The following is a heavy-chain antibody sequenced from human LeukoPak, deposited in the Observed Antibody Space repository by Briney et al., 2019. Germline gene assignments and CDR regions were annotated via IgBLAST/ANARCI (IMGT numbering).Heavy chain of an antibody. J-gene: IGHJ4*02. Sequence: GGSLRLSCAASGFIVSSNYMSWVRQAPGKGLEWVSTIYSGSSTYYADSVKGRFTISRDNSQNKLYLQMNSLRAEDTAVYYCARAATLAGPFDYWGQGTLVTVSA. CDR1: GFIVSSNY. D-gene: IGHD6-13*01. V-gene: IGHV3-53*01. CDR3: ARAATLAGPFDY. CDR2: IYSGSST.